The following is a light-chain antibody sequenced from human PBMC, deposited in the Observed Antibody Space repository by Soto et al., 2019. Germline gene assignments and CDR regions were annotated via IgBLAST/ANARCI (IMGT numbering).Light chain of an antibody. V-gene: IGLV2-14*01. CDR1: SSDVGGYNY. Sequence: ALSQPASVSGSPGQSITISCTGTSSDVGGYNYVSWYQQHPGKAPKLMIYEVSNRPSGVSNRFSGSKSGNTASLTISGLQAEDEADYFCSSNTSSSTLVFGAGTKVTVL. J-gene: IGLJ1*01. CDR3: SSNTSSSTLV. CDR2: EVS.